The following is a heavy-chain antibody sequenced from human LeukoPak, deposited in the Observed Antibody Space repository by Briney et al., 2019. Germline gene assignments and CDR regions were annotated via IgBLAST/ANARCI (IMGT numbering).Heavy chain of an antibody. CDR1: GGSISSTTYY. Sequence: SETLSLTCTVSGGSISSTTYYWGWIRQPPGKGLEWIGSIYYSGTTYYNPSLKSRVTISVDSSKNQFSLKMNSVIAADTAVYYCARHLYTSSWRYYYYMDVWGKGTTVTVSS. V-gene: IGHV4-39*01. CDR3: ARHLYTSSWRYYYYMDV. J-gene: IGHJ6*03. D-gene: IGHD6-13*01. CDR2: IYYSGTT.